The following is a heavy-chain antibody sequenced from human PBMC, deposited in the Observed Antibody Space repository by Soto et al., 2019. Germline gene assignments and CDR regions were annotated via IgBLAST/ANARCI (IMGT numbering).Heavy chain of an antibody. J-gene: IGHJ5*02. V-gene: IGHV4-31*03. Sequence: PSETLSLTCTVSGGSISSGGYYWSWIRQHPGKGLEWIGYIYYSGSTYYNPSLKSRVTISVDTSKNQFSLKLSSVTAADTAVYYCARAGYCISTSCYALRWFDPWGQGTLVTVSS. D-gene: IGHD2-2*03. CDR2: IYYSGST. CDR1: GGSISSGGYY. CDR3: ARAGYCISTSCYALRWFDP.